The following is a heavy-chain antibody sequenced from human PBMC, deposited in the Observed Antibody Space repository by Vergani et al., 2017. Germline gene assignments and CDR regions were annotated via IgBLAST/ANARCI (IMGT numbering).Heavy chain of an antibody. Sequence: QVQLQESGPGLVKPSETLSLTCTVSGYSISSGYYWGWIRQPPGKGLEWIGSIYHSGSTYYNPSLKSRVTISVDTSKNQFSLKLSSVPAADAAVYYCAILGDGYNYYFDYWGQGTLVTVSS. J-gene: IGHJ4*02. CDR1: GYSISSGYY. V-gene: IGHV4-38-2*02. D-gene: IGHD5-24*01. CDR2: IYHSGST. CDR3: AILGDGYNYYFDY.